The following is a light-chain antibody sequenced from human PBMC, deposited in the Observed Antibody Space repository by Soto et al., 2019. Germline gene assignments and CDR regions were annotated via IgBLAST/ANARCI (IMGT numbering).Light chain of an antibody. Sequence: QSVLTQPPSVSAAPGQRVTISCSGNSSNVGDNFVSWYQQPPEAAPKLLIYDNHKRPSGIPDRFSGSKSGTSATLGITGLRLGEGADYYCPTGDGSLGVVVFGGGTNLTVL. V-gene: IGLV1-51*01. CDR1: SSNVGDNF. J-gene: IGLJ3*02. CDR2: DNH. CDR3: PTGDGSLGVVV.